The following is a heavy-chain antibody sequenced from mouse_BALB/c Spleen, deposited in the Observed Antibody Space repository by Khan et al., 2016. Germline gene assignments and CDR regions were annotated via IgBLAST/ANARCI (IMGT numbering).Heavy chain of an antibody. Sequence: VQLKESGPGLVKPSQSLSLTCPVTGYSITSDYAWNWLRQFPGSKLEWMGYITYSGSTRYNPSLKRRISITRDTSKNQFFLQLNSVTTEDTATYYCARDYYGSSFFDYWGQGTLVTVSA. CDR3: ARDYYGSSFFDY. J-gene: IGHJ3*01. CDR1: GYSITSDYA. D-gene: IGHD1-1*01. CDR2: ITYSGST. V-gene: IGHV3-2*02.